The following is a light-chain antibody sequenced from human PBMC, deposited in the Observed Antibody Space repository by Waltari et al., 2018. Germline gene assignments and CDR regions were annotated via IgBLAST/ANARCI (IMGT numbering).Light chain of an antibody. CDR3: QHRSNWPA. V-gene: IGKV3-11*01. CDR2: DAS. CDR1: QSVSSY. J-gene: IGKJ5*01. Sequence: IVLTQSPATLSLSPGARATLSCRASQSVSSYLAWYQQKPGQAPRLLIYDASNRATGIPARFSGSGSGTDFTLTISSLEPEDFAVYYCQHRSNWPAFGQGTRLEIK.